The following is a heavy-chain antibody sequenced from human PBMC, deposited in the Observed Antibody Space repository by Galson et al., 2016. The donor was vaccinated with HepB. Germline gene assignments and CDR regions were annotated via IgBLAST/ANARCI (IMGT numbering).Heavy chain of an antibody. Sequence: SVKVSCKASGFTFTSSAMQWVRQARGQRLEWIGWIVVGSGYTNYAQNFQERVTITRDMSTSTAYMELSSLRPEDTAVYYCAADTSGSYVNWFDPWGQGSLVTVSS. J-gene: IGHJ5*02. CDR2: IVVGSGYT. V-gene: IGHV1-58*02. CDR3: AADTSGSYVNWFDP. D-gene: IGHD1-26*01. CDR1: GFTFTSSA.